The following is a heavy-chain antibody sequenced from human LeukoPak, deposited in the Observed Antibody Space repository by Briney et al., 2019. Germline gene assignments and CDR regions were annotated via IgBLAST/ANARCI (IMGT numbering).Heavy chain of an antibody. CDR2: IYYSGST. D-gene: IGHD4-17*01. CDR1: GGSISSYY. CDR3: ARGPRDYGDYVSGRGAFDI. V-gene: IGHV4-59*01. Sequence: SETLSLTCTVSGGSISSYYWSWIRQPPGKGLEWIGYIYYSGSTNYNPSLKSRVTISVDTSKNQFSLKLNSVTPADTAVYYCARGPRDYGDYVSGRGAFDIWGQGTMVTVSS. J-gene: IGHJ3*02.